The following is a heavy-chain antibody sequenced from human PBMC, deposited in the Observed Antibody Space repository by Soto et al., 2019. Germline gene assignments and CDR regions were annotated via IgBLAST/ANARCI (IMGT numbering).Heavy chain of an antibody. J-gene: IGHJ6*02. V-gene: IGHV4-30-4*01. CDR1: GVSLNTADTW. Sequence: QVQLQESGSGLVKPSQSLSLTCTVSGVSLNTADTWWSCIRKSPGKGLECIGYYHSGGSTYYDASFRRQVIISADTSKSQFSLKLSSVTVPVTAVYFCVRSRPMKSGHDYGLDVWGQGTRVTVSS. CDR3: VRSRPMKSGHDYGLDV. D-gene: IGHD2-15*01. CDR2: YHSGGST.